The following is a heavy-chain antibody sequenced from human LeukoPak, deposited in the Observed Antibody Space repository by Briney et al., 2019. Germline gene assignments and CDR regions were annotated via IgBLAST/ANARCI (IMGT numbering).Heavy chain of an antibody. CDR3: ARGGSSSTYYYYGMDV. D-gene: IGHD6-6*01. V-gene: IGHV3-30-3*01. CDR2: ISYDGSNK. Sequence: GRSLRLSCAASGFTFSSYAMHWVRQAPGKRLEWVAVISYDGSNKYYADSVKGRFTISRDNSKNTLYLQMNSLRAEDTAVYYCARGGSSSTYYYYGMDVWGQGTTVTVSS. CDR1: GFTFSSYA. J-gene: IGHJ6*02.